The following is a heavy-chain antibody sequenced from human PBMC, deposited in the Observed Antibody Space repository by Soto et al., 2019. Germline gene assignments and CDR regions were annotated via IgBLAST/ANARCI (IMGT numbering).Heavy chain of an antibody. Sequence: PGGSLRLSCAASGFTFSSYGMHWVRQAPGKGLEWVAVIWYDGSNKYYADSVKGRFTISRDNSKNTLYLQMNSLRAEDTAVYYCARDSTEDSSGYYSPSPDFDYWGQGTLVTVSS. CDR2: IWYDGSNK. CDR3: ARDSTEDSSGYYSPSPDFDY. J-gene: IGHJ4*02. V-gene: IGHV3-33*01. CDR1: GFTFSSYG. D-gene: IGHD3-22*01.